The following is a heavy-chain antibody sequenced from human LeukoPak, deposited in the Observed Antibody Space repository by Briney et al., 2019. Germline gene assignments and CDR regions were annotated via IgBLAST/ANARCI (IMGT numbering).Heavy chain of an antibody. CDR3: ARGGGIGYCSGGSCYPRFDP. D-gene: IGHD2-15*01. CDR1: GGSISSYY. J-gene: IGHJ5*02. V-gene: IGHV4-59*01. Sequence: PSETLSLTCTVSGGSISSYYWSWIRQPPAKGLVWIGYIYYSGSTNYNPPLKSRVTISVDTSKNQFSLKLSSVTAADTAVYYCARGGGIGYCSGGSCYPRFDPWGQGTLVTVSS. CDR2: IYYSGST.